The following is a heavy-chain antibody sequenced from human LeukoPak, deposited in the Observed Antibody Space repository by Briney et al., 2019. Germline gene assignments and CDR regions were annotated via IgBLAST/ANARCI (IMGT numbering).Heavy chain of an antibody. D-gene: IGHD5-18*01. J-gene: IGHJ4*02. CDR3: ASGRGYSK. V-gene: IGHV3-48*04. CDR1: GFTFSSYS. CDR2: ISSSSSTI. Sequence: GGSLRLSCAASGFTFSSYSMNWVRQAPGKGLEWVSYISSSSSTIYYADSVKGRFTISRDNAMNSLYLQMNSLRAEDTAVYYCASGRGYSKWGQGTLVTVSS.